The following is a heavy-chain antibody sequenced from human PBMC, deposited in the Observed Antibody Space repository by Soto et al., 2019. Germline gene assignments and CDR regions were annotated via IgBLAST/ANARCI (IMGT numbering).Heavy chain of an antibody. D-gene: IGHD3-22*01. V-gene: IGHV3-23*01. CDR3: AKDRGYYDSSGYYYPTKYFDY. CDR1: GFTFSSYA. J-gene: IGHJ4*02. CDR2: ISGSGGST. Sequence: GWSLRLSCAASGFTFSSYAMSWVRQAPGKGLEWVSAISGSGGSTYYADSVKGRFTISRDNSKNTLYLQMNSLRAEDTAVYYCAKDRGYYDSSGYYYPTKYFDYWGQGTLVTVSS.